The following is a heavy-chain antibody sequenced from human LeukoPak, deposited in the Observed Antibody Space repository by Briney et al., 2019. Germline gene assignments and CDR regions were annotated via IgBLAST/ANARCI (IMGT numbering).Heavy chain of an antibody. D-gene: IGHD3-10*01. CDR1: GGSISSGGYY. CDR3: ARHAFDYGSGSYHYYYGMDV. CDR2: IYYSGST. J-gene: IGHJ6*02. Sequence: SETLSLTCTVSGGSISSGGYYWSWIRQHPGKGLEWIGYIYYSGSTNYNPSLKSRVTISVDTSKNQFSLKLSSVTAADTAVYYCARHAFDYGSGSYHYYYGMDVWGQGTTVTVSS. V-gene: IGHV4-61*08.